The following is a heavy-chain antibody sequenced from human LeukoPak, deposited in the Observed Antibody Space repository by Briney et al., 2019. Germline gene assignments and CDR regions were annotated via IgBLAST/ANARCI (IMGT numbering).Heavy chain of an antibody. CDR2: ISGGVGS. Sequence: GGSLRLSCAASGFTFSAYAMSWVRQAPGEGLEWVSSISGGVGSYYAVAVKGRFTISRDNSKNTLYLQMNSLRAEDTAVYYCAREETTVMYFDYWGQGTLVTVSS. D-gene: IGHD4-17*01. CDR1: GFTFSAYA. V-gene: IGHV3-23*01. CDR3: AREETTVMYFDY. J-gene: IGHJ4*02.